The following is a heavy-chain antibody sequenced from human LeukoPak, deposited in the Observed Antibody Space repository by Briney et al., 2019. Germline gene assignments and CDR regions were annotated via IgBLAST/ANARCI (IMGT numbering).Heavy chain of an antibody. V-gene: IGHV1-8*03. Sequence: ASVKVSCKASGYTFTSYYMHWVRQAPGQGLEWMGWMNPNSGNTGYAQKFQGRVTITRNTSISTAYMELSSLRSEDTAVYYCARGGQYSSSWYGTYYSYMDVWGKGTTVTVSS. J-gene: IGHJ6*03. CDR2: MNPNSGNT. D-gene: IGHD6-13*01. CDR3: ARGGQYSSSWYGTYYSYMDV. CDR1: GYTFTSYY.